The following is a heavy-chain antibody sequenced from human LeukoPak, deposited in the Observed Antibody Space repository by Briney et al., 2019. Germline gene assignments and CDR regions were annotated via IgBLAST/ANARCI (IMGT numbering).Heavy chain of an antibody. CDR1: GYTFTGYY. Sequence: SVKVSCKASGYTFTGYYIHWVRQAPGQGLEWMGGIIPIFGTANYAQQFQGRVTLTADKSTSTAYMELSSLTSEDTAVYYCARDAVVVAGDAFDIWGQGTMVTVSS. D-gene: IGHD2-15*01. J-gene: IGHJ3*02. V-gene: IGHV1-69*06. CDR2: IIPIFGTA. CDR3: ARDAVVVAGDAFDI.